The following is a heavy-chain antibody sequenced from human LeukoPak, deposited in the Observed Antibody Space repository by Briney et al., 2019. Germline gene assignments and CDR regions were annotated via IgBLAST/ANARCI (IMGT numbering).Heavy chain of an antibody. D-gene: IGHD6-13*01. CDR3: ARGGSSSWFPFRDAFDI. J-gene: IGHJ3*02. Sequence: PSETLSLTCTVSGGSISSGSYYWSWIRQPAGKGLEWIGRIYTSGSTNYNPSLKSRVTISVDTSKNQFSLKLSSVTAADTAVYYCARGGSSSWFPFRDAFDIWGQGTMVTVSS. CDR1: GGSISSGSYY. CDR2: IYTSGST. V-gene: IGHV4-61*02.